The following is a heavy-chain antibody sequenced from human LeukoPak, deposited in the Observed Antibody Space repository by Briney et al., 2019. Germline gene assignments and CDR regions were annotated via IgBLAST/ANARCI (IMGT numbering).Heavy chain of an antibody. Sequence: GGSLRLSCAASGFTLSTYTMNWVRQAPGKGLQWFSYTSSSSSTIYYADSVKGRFTISRDNAKNSLYLQMNSLRDEDTAVYYCTREYSSSSGRAFDIWGQGTMVTVSS. J-gene: IGHJ3*02. D-gene: IGHD6-6*01. V-gene: IGHV3-48*02. CDR1: GFTLSTYT. CDR3: TREYSSSSGRAFDI. CDR2: TSSSSSTI.